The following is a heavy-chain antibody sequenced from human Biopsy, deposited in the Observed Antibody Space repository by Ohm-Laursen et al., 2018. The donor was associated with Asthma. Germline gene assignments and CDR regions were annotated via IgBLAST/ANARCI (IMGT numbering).Heavy chain of an antibody. CDR2: INAGNGNT. J-gene: IGHJ4*02. D-gene: IGHD1-26*01. Sequence: GASVKVSCKASGHTFISYAIHWVRQAPGQRLEWMGWINAGNGNTKYSQKFQGRVTMTRDTSTSTVYMELSSLRSEDTAVYYCARAGALIVGATMGYWGQGTLVTVSS. V-gene: IGHV1-3*01. CDR1: GHTFISYA. CDR3: ARAGALIVGATMGY.